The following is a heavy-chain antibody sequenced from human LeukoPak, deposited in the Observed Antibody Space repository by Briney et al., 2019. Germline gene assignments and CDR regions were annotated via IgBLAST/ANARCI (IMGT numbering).Heavy chain of an antibody. Sequence: SETLSLTCTVSGDSISSDHSYWGWLRQPPGKGLEWIVSMFYTGSTYYHPSLKSLVTIAVDTSKNHMSLKLSSVTAADTAVYYCEREIPPQSLAPQYSSSWYSFDPWGQGTLVTVSS. D-gene: IGHD6-13*01. V-gene: IGHV4-39*02. CDR2: MFYTGST. CDR3: EREIPPQSLAPQYSSSWYSFDP. J-gene: IGHJ5*02. CDR1: GDSISSDHSY.